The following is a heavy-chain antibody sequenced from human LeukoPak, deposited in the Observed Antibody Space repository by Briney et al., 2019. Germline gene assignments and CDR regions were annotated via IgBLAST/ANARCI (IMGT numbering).Heavy chain of an antibody. V-gene: IGHV4-59*01. CDR1: GGSISSYY. D-gene: IGHD3-3*01. Sequence: SETLSLTCTVSGGSISSYYWSWIRQPPGKGLEWIGYIYYSGSTNYNPSLKSRVTMSVDTSKNQFSLKLSSVTAADTAVYYCARVRFLEWFDYYYYMDVWGKGTTVTVSS. CDR3: ARVRFLEWFDYYYYMDV. CDR2: IYYSGST. J-gene: IGHJ6*03.